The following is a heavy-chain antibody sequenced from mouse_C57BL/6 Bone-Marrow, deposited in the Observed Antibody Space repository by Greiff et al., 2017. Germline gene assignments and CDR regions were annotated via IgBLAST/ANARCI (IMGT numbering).Heavy chain of an antibody. CDR3: AREGAMMVTDYYAMDY. CDR1: GYTFTSYW. D-gene: IGHD2-3*01. V-gene: IGHV1-53*01. CDR2: INPSNGGT. J-gene: IGHJ4*01. Sequence: QVQLQQPGTELVKPGASVKLSCKASGYTFTSYWMHWVKQRPGQGLEWIGNINPSNGGTNYNEKFKSKATLTVDKSSSTAYMQLSSLTSEDSAVYYCAREGAMMVTDYYAMDYWGQGTSVTVSS.